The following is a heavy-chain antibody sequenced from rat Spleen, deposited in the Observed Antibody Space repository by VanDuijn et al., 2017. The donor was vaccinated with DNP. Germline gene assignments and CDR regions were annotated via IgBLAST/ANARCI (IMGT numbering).Heavy chain of an antibody. D-gene: IGHD1-5*01. V-gene: IGHV3-1*01. CDR3: ARHRDYFDY. J-gene: IGHJ2*01. Sequence: EVQLQESGPGLVKPSQSLSLTCSVTGYSITSNYWGWIRKFPGNKMEWIGHISSSGSTSYHPSLKRRIYITRDSSRNQFFLQLDAVTTEDTATYYCARHRDYFDYWGQGVMVTVSS. CDR1: GYSITSNY. CDR2: ISSSGST.